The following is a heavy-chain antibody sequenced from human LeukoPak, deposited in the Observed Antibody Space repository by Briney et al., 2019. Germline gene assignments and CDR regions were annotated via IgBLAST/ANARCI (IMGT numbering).Heavy chain of an antibody. Sequence: PSETLSLTCTVSGGSISSYYWSWIRQPPGKGLEWIGYIYYSGSTNYNPSLKSRATISVDTSKNQFSLKLSSVTAADTAVYYCARLVSPHYDFWSGSRLTYFDYWGQGTLVTVSS. CDR1: GGSISSYY. V-gene: IGHV4-59*01. CDR3: ARLVSPHYDFWSGSRLTYFDY. CDR2: IYYSGST. J-gene: IGHJ4*02. D-gene: IGHD3-3*01.